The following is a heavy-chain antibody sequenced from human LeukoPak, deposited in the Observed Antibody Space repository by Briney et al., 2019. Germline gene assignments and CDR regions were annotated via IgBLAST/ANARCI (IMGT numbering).Heavy chain of an antibody. CDR2: IYSSGST. Sequence: SETLSLTCTVSGGSINSYYWSWIRQPAEKGLEWIGRIYSSGSTGYNPSLKSRVTMSLDTSKNQFSLNLSSVTAADTAVYYCARVDIRTAFFDYWGQGTLVTVSS. J-gene: IGHJ4*02. CDR1: GGSINSYY. V-gene: IGHV4-4*07. CDR3: ARVDIRTAFFDY. D-gene: IGHD5-12*01.